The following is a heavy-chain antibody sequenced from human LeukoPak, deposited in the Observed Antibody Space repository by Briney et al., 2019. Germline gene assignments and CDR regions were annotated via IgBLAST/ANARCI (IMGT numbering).Heavy chain of an antibody. J-gene: IGHJ5*02. Sequence: GGSLRLSCAASGFTFSSYAMSWVRQAPGKGLEWVSAISGSGGSTYYADSVKGRFTISRDNSKNTLYLQMNSLRAEDTAVYYCAKGGLDCTGGVCYTRWFDPWGQGTLVTVSS. D-gene: IGHD2-8*02. CDR2: ISGSGGST. V-gene: IGHV3-23*01. CDR1: GFTFSSYA. CDR3: AKGGLDCTGGVCYTRWFDP.